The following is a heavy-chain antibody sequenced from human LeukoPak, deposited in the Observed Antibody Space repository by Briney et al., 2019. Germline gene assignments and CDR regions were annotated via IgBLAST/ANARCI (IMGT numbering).Heavy chain of an antibody. CDR2: ISSSGSTI. CDR3: ARDAVGIYRIIDY. Sequence: KPGGSLRLSCAASGFTFSDYYMSWIRQAPGKGLEWVSYISSSGSTIYYADSVKGRFTISRDNAKNSLYLQMNSLGAEDTAVYYCARDAVGIYRIIDYWGQGNLVTVSS. CDR1: GFTFSDYY. J-gene: IGHJ4*02. V-gene: IGHV3-11*04. D-gene: IGHD6-13*01.